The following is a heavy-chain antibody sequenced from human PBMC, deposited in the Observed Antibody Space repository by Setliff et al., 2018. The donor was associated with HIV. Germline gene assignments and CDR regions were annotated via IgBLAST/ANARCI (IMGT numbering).Heavy chain of an antibody. Sequence: ASVKVSCKASGYTFTGYYMHWVRQAPGQGLEWMGRINPNSGGTNYAQKFQGRVTMTRDTSISTAYMELSRLRSDDTAVYYCARKRGSYDILTGYYPDHDAFDIWGQGTMVTVSS. J-gene: IGHJ3*02. D-gene: IGHD3-9*01. CDR1: GYTFTGYY. CDR3: ARKRGSYDILTGYYPDHDAFDI. V-gene: IGHV1-2*06. CDR2: INPNSGGT.